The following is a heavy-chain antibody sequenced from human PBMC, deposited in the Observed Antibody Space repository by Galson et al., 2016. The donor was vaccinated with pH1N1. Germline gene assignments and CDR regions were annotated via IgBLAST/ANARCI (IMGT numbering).Heavy chain of an antibody. D-gene: IGHD2-2*01. Sequence: SLRLSCAASEINFSTYDMHWVRQAPGKGLEWVAFAHYSGRDVFYADSVKGRFRVSRDNSKNTLYLQMNSLRIEDTAIYYCAKVESSPVGLWGRGTLVAVSS. CDR2: AHYSGRDV. J-gene: IGHJ1*01. CDR1: EINFSTYD. CDR3: AKVESSPVGL. V-gene: IGHV3-30*02.